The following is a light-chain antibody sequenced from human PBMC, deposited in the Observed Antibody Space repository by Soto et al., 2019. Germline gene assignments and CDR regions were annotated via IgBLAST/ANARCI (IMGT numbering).Light chain of an antibody. V-gene: IGLV1-44*01. CDR3: AAWDGSLNGYV. CDR2: SND. Sequence: QHVLTQPPSASGTPGQRVTISCSGSSSNIGSNTVNWYQQLPGTAPKLLIYSNDQRPSGVPDRFSGSKSGTSASLAISGLQSEDEADYYCAAWDGSLNGYVFGTGTQLTVL. J-gene: IGLJ1*01. CDR1: SSNIGSNT.